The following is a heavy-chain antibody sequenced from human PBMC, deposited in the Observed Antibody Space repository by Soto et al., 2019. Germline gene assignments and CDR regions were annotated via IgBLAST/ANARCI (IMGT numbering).Heavy chain of an antibody. J-gene: IGHJ6*02. D-gene: IGHD6-6*01. CDR2: INDSGSHT. CDR3: AKGRLTGRLRYGVDV. V-gene: IGHV3-23*01. Sequence: PGGSLRLSCVASGLTFSSEAMSWVRQAPGKGPEWVSGINDSGSHTYYADSVRGRFTISRDNAKNTLYLQMNSPRAEDTAIYYCAKGRLTGRLRYGVDVWGQGTTVTVSS. CDR1: GLTFSSEA.